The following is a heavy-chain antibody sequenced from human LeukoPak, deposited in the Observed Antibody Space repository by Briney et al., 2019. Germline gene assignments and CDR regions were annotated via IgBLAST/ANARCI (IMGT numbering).Heavy chain of an antibody. CDR2: IYYSGST. J-gene: IGHJ5*02. CDR3: ARQKLQGDNWFDP. CDR1: GGSISSSYY. V-gene: IGHV4-39*01. D-gene: IGHD1-26*01. Sequence: SETLSLTCTVSGGSISSSYYWGWIRQPPGKGLEWIGSIYYSGSTYYSPSLKSRVTISVDTSKNQFSLKLSSVTAADTAVYYYARQKLQGDNWFDPWGQGTLVTVSS.